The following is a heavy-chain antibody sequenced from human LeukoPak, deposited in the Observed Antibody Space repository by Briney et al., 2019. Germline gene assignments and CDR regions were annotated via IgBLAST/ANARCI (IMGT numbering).Heavy chain of an antibody. J-gene: IGHJ5*02. CDR3: ARSRTGYFDP. CDR1: SWSFSGYS. CDR2: INHSGST. V-gene: IGHV4-34*01. D-gene: IGHD1-1*01. Sequence: SETLSLTCAVYSWSFSGYSWSWIRQPPGKGLEWIGEINHSGSTNYSPSLKSRVTISVDTSSSQLSLRLTSVTAADKALYYCARSRTGYFDPWGQGTLVTVSS.